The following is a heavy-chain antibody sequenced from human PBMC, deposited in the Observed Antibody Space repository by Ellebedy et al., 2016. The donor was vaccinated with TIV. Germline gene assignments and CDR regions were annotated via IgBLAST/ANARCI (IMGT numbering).Heavy chain of an antibody. Sequence: ASVKVSCKASGYTFTGHYMHWVRQAPGQGLEWMGWINPNSGGTNYAQKFQGRVTMTRDTSTSIVYMELSSLRSEDTAVYYCARDHSRGYGSAFDYWGQGTLVTVSS. D-gene: IGHD3-10*01. CDR1: GYTFTGHY. CDR2: INPNSGGT. V-gene: IGHV1-2*02. CDR3: ARDHSRGYGSAFDY. J-gene: IGHJ4*02.